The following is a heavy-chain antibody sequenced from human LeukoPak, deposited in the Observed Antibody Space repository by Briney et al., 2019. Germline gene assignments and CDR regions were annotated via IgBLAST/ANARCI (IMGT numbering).Heavy chain of an antibody. V-gene: IGHV3-23*01. J-gene: IGHJ4*02. D-gene: IGHD3-10*01. CDR2: ISNSGSFT. Sequence: PGGSLRLSCAASGFTFSSYAMSWVRPAPGKGLEWVSAISNSGSFTYFADAVKGRFTISRDNSKNTLFLQMNSLRVDDTAVYYCARMVRGVINPCDHWGQGTLVTVSS. CDR3: ARMVRGVINPCDH. CDR1: GFTFSSYA.